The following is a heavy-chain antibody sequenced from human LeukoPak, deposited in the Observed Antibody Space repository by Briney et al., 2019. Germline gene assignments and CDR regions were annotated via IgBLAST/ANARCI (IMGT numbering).Heavy chain of an antibody. CDR1: GYTLTSYY. V-gene: IGHV1-46*01. CDR3: ARDQVAEDGNNWFDP. Sequence: ASVKVSCKASGYTLTSYYMHWVRQAPGQGLEWMGIINPSGGSTSYAQKFQGRVTMTRDTSTSTVYMGLSSLRSEDTAVYYCARDQVAEDGNNWFDPWGQGTLVTVSS. J-gene: IGHJ5*02. CDR2: INPSGGST. D-gene: IGHD6-19*01.